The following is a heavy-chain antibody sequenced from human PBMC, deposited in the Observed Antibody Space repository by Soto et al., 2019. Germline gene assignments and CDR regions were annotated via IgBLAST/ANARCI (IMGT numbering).Heavy chain of an antibody. Sequence: EVQLVESGGSLVQPGGSLRLSCAASGFTFSSYWMSWVRQAPGKGLEWVANIKQDGSEKYYVDSVKGRFTISRDNAKNSLYLQMNSLRAEDTAVYYCARHRGFGELVWFDPWGQGTLVTVSS. CDR2: IKQDGSEK. D-gene: IGHD3-10*01. CDR1: GFTFSSYW. J-gene: IGHJ5*02. CDR3: ARHRGFGELVWFDP. V-gene: IGHV3-7*01.